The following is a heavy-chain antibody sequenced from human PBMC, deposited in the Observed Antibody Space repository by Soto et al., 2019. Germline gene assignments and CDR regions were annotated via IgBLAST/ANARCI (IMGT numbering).Heavy chain of an antibody. CDR2: ISASGGTT. CDR3: TTGTQNFVY. J-gene: IGHJ4*01. V-gene: IGHV3-23*01. CDR1: GFTFTTRA. Sequence: EVQLLESGGGLVQPGGSLRLSCAASGFTFTTRAMSWVRQAPGKGLQWVSGISASGGTTYYADSVKGRLTISRDNSKNMLYLLMTSLRDDDTAVYYCTTGTQNFVYWGRGTRVTVSS. D-gene: IGHD3-10*01.